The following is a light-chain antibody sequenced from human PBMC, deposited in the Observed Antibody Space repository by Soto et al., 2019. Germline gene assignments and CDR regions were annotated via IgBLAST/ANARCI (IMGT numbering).Light chain of an antibody. V-gene: IGLV1-51*01. CDR2: DNN. CDR1: SSNIGNEY. J-gene: IGLJ2*01. CDR3: ATWDSSLSGVV. Sequence: QSVLTQPPSVSAVPGQKVTISCSGSSSNIGNEYVSWYQHLPGTAPKLVIYDNNKRPSGIPDRFSGSKSGTSATLDITGPQTGDEAEYYCATWDSSLSGVVFGGGTKVTVL.